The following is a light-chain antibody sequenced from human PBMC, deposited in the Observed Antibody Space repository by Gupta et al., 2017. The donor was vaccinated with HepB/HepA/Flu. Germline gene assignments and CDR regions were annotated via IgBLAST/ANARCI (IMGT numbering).Light chain of an antibody. CDR1: RSDVGGYNY. CDR2: DVS. J-gene: IGLJ3*02. V-gene: IGLV2-14*01. Sequence: SALTQPASVSGSPGQPLLISHTGTRSDVGGYNYVSWYQQHPGKAPKLMIYDVSNRPSEVSNRFSGSKSGNTASLTISGLQAEDEADYYCSSYTSSSTWVFGGGTKLTVL. CDR3: SSYTSSSTWV.